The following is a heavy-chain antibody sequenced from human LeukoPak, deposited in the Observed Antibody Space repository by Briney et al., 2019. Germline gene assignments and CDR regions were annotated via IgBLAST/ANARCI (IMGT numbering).Heavy chain of an antibody. CDR3: ASHPWGSDGVGWFDP. J-gene: IGHJ5*02. CDR1: GGSISSGGYY. Sequence: SSQTLSLTCTVSGGSISSGGYYWSWIRQPPGKGLEWIGYIYHSGSTYYNPSLKSRVTISVDTSKNQFSLKLSSVTAADTAVYYCASHPWGSDGVGWFDPWGQGTLVTVSS. D-gene: IGHD3-16*01. V-gene: IGHV4-30-2*02. CDR2: IYHSGST.